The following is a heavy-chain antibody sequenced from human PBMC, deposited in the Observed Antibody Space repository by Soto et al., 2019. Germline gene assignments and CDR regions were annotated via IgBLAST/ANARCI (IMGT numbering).Heavy chain of an antibody. D-gene: IGHD1-26*01. Sequence: IPLKESGPTLVKPTQTLTLTCTFSGFSLTTDRVGVGWIRQPPGEALEWLAVIYWDDSKTYRPSLESRLTITKDTSKNQVALTMTNMDSLDTATYYCAHAYGGRSLYWGQGTLVTVSS. CDR2: IYWDDSK. CDR1: GFSLTTDRVG. V-gene: IGHV2-5*02. J-gene: IGHJ4*02. CDR3: AHAYGGRSLY.